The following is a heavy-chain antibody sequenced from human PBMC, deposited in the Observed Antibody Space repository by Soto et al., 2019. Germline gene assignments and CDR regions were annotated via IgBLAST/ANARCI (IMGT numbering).Heavy chain of an antibody. CDR3: ARDQESITDRILQY. D-gene: IGHD3-10*01. J-gene: IGHJ4*02. V-gene: IGHV1-18*01. CDR1: GDTFASFV. CDR2: ISAYNGNT. Sequence: VGSVKVSCGASGDTFASFVFSWVRQAPGQGLEWLGWISAYNGNTHYAQKVRDRVTLTTDTSTNTAYMELRSLTSDDTAVYYCARDQESITDRILQYWGQGTRVTVSS.